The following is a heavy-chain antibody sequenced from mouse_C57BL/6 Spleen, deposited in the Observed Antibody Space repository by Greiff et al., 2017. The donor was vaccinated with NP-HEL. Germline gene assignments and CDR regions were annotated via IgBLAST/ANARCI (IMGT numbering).Heavy chain of an antibody. Sequence: QVQLQQSGAELVKPGASVKISCKASGYAFSSYWMNWVKQRPGKGLEWIGQIYPGDGDTNYNGKFKGKATLTADKSSSTAYMQLSSLTSEDSAVYFCARMGPNYSPWFAYWGQGTLVTVSA. D-gene: IGHD2-12*01. V-gene: IGHV1-80*01. J-gene: IGHJ3*01. CDR1: GYAFSSYW. CDR2: IYPGDGDT. CDR3: ARMGPNYSPWFAY.